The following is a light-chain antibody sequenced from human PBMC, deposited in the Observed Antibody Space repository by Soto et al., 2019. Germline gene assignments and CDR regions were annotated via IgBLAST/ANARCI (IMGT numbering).Light chain of an antibody. CDR2: KAS. J-gene: IGKJ1*01. CDR1: QSITSW. V-gene: IGKV1-5*03. Sequence: DIQMTQSPSTLSASVGDRVTIICRASQSITSWLAWYQQKPGKAPKLLIYKASSLESGVPSRFSGSGSGTEFTLTISSLQPDDFATYYCQHYNSYPWTFGQGTKV. CDR3: QHYNSYPWT.